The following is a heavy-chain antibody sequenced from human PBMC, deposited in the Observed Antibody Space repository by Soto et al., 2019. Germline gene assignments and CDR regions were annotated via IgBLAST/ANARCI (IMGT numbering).Heavy chain of an antibody. CDR1: GGSISSGGYY. CDR3: ASRKYCSSTSCPPYYYYMDV. D-gene: IGHD2-2*01. J-gene: IGHJ6*03. Sequence: SETLSLTCTVSGGSISSGGYYWSWIRQHPGKGLEWIGYIYYSGSTYYNPSLKSRVTISVDTSKNQFSLKLSSVTAADTAVYYCASRKYCSSTSCPPYYYYMDVWGKGTTVTVSS. CDR2: IYYSGST. V-gene: IGHV4-61*08.